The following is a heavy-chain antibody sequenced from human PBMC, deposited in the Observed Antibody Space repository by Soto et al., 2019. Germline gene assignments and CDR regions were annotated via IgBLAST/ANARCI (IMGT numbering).Heavy chain of an antibody. CDR1: GYTLTELS. J-gene: IGHJ5*02. CDR3: ATFPLTSYKSTAMVSFDP. CDR2: FDPEDGET. D-gene: IGHD5-18*01. V-gene: IGHV1-24*01. Sequence: GASVKVSCKVSGYTLTELSMHWVRQAPGKGLEWMGGFDPEDGETIYAQKFQGRVTMTEDTSTDTAYMELSSLRSEDTAVYYCATFPLTSYKSTAMVSFDPWGQGTLVTVSS.